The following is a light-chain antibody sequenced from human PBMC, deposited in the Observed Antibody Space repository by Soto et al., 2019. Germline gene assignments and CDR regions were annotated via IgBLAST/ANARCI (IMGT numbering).Light chain of an antibody. CDR3: QQYGNSPT. CDR2: GVS. J-gene: IGKJ1*01. Sequence: IVLTQSPGTLSLSPGERATLSCRASQSVSSSYLAWYQQKPGQAPRLLIHGVSTRATGIPDRFSGSGSGTDFTLTINRLEPEDFAVYSCQQYGNSPTFGQGTKVDIK. CDR1: QSVSSSY. V-gene: IGKV3-20*01.